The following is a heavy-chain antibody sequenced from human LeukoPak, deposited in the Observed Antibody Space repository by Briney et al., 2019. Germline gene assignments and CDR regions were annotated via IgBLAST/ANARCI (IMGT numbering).Heavy chain of an antibody. V-gene: IGHV4-30-4*08. CDR3: ARATPYSWGNFDY. Sequence: SETLSLTCTVSGGSISSGDYYWSWIRQPPGKGLEWLGYIYYSGSTYYNPSLKSRVTMSVDTSKNQFSLKLSSVTAADTAVYYCARATPYSWGNFDYWGQGTLVTVSS. CDR1: GGSISSGDYY. J-gene: IGHJ4*02. D-gene: IGHD2-15*01. CDR2: IYYSGST.